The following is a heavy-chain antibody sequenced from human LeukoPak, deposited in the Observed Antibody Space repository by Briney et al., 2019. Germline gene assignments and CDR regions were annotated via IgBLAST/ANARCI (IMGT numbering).Heavy chain of an antibody. J-gene: IGHJ4*02. CDR3: ATGGDYGSGSYYDY. CDR1: GFTFSSYS. V-gene: IGHV3-48*01. Sequence: GGSLRLSCAASGFTFSSYSMNWVRQAPGKGLEWVSYISSSSSTIYYADSVKGRFTISRDNAKNSLYLQMNSLRAEDTAVYYCATGGDYGSGSYYDYWGQGTLVTVSS. D-gene: IGHD3-10*01. CDR2: ISSSSSTI.